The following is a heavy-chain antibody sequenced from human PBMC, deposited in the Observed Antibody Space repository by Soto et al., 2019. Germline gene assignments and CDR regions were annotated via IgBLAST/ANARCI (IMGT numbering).Heavy chain of an antibody. CDR1: GGSIISGGYY. D-gene: IGHD1-20*01. CDR3: ASTYTKTSLKFEY. Sequence: LSLTCTVSGGSIISGGYYWSWIRQHPGKGLEWIGYIYYSGSTYYNPSLKSRVTISVDTSKNQFSLKLSSVTAADTAVYYCASTYTKTSLKFEYWGQGTLVIVS. J-gene: IGHJ4*02. V-gene: IGHV4-31*03. CDR2: IYYSGST.